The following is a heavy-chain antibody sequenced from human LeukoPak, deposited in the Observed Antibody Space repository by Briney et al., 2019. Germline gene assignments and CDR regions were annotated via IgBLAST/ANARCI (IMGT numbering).Heavy chain of an antibody. V-gene: IGHV6-1*01. Sequence: SQTLSLTFGISGDSVSTNSAAWNWIRQSPSRGLEWLGRTYYRSKWSTDYGGSVKSRMTINPDTSKNQLSLQLNSVTPEDTAMYYCEREGRKVFDIWAQGTRDTVSS. CDR1: GDSVSTNSAA. CDR3: EREGRKVFDI. CDR2: TYYRSKWST. J-gene: IGHJ3*02.